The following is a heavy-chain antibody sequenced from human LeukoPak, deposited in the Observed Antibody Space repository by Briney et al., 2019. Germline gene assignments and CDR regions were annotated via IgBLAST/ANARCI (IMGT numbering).Heavy chain of an antibody. Sequence: GESLKISCKVSGYTFTSYWIGWVRQMPGKGLERMGNIYPGDSDTTYSPSFQGQVTISADKSISTAYLQWRSLKASDSAMYYCARAYCAGACYSPRYYFDYWGQGTLVTVSS. CDR1: GYTFTSYW. CDR3: ARAYCAGACYSPRYYFDY. CDR2: IYPGDSDT. J-gene: IGHJ4*02. D-gene: IGHD2-21*02. V-gene: IGHV5-51*01.